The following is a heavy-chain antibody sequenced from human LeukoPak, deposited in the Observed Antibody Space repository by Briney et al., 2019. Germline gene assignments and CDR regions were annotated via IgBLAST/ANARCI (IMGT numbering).Heavy chain of an antibody. D-gene: IGHD3-9*01. J-gene: IGHJ6*02. Sequence: GGSLRLSCAASGFTLSSYWMSWVRQAPGKGLEWVANIKQDGSEKYYVDSVKGRFTISRDSAQNSLYLQMNSLRAEDTAVYYCARDLRNYDILTGFYYYYGMDVWGQGTTVTVSS. CDR2: IKQDGSEK. CDR3: ARDLRNYDILTGFYYYYGMDV. CDR1: GFTLSSYW. V-gene: IGHV3-7*04.